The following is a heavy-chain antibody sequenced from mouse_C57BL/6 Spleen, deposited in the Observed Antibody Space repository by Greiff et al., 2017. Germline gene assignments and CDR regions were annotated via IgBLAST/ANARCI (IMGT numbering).Heavy chain of an antibody. Sequence: QVQLLQPGAELVKPGASVKLSCKASGYTFTSYWMHWVKQRPGQGLEWIGMIHPNSGSTNYNEKFKSKATLTVDKSTSTAYMQLNSLTSEDSAVYYCARGRITTVPYFYYWGQGTTLTVSS. J-gene: IGHJ2*01. CDR1: GYTFTSYW. D-gene: IGHD1-1*01. CDR3: ARGRITTVPYFYY. V-gene: IGHV1-64*01. CDR2: IHPNSGST.